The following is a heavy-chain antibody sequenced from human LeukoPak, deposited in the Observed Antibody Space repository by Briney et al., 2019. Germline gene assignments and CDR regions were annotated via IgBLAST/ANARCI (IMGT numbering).Heavy chain of an antibody. J-gene: IGHJ4*02. V-gene: IGHV3-7*03. CDR1: GFTFSSYW. CDR3: AKSGYNRFDY. Sequence: GGSLRLSCAASGFTFSSYWMSWVRQAPGKGLEWVANIKQDGSEKYYEDSVKGRFTISRDNSKNTLYLQMNSLRVEDTAVYYCAKSGYNRFDYWGQGTLVTVSS. CDR2: IKQDGSEK. D-gene: IGHD5-24*01.